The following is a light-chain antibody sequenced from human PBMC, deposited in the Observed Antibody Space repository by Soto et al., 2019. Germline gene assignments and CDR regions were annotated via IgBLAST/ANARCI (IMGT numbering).Light chain of an antibody. Sequence: EIVLTQSPGTLSLSPGERATLSCRASQSVSPNLAWYQQKPGQAPRLLIYGASSRATGIPDRFSGSGSGTEFTLTISSLQPDDFATYYCQQYNSYSGTFGQGTKVDIK. V-gene: IGKV3D-15*01. J-gene: IGKJ1*01. CDR3: QQYNSYSGT. CDR2: GAS. CDR1: QSVSPN.